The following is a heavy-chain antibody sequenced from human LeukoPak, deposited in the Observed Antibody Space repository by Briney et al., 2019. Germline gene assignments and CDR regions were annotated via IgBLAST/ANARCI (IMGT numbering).Heavy chain of an antibody. J-gene: IGHJ3*02. D-gene: IGHD2-21*02. V-gene: IGHV3-23*01. CDR3: AKDLPSIVVVTAIRGSHDAFDI. CDR2: ICGSICGRIGST. CDR1: GFSFSSYA. Sequence: GGSLRLSCAASGFSFSSYAMSWVRQAPGKGLEWVSDICGSICGRIGSTYYADSVKGRFTISRDNSKNTLYLQMNSLRAEDTAVYYCAKDLPSIVVVTAIRGSHDAFDIWGQGTMVTVSS.